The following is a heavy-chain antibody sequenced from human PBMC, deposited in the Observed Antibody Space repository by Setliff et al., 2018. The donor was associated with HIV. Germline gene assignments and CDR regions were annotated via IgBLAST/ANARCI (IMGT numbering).Heavy chain of an antibody. V-gene: IGHV3-30-3*01. CDR1: GFTFSSYA. CDR2: TSFHGINK. D-gene: IGHD2-21*01. CDR3: VTRYCGESICPEFDY. J-gene: IGHJ4*02. Sequence: PGGSLRLSCAASGFTFSSYAMHWVRQAPGKGLEWVTFTSFHGINKYYADSVKGRFTISRDNSKNTLDLQINSLRPEDTAVYYCVTRYCGESICPEFDYWGQGTLVTVSS.